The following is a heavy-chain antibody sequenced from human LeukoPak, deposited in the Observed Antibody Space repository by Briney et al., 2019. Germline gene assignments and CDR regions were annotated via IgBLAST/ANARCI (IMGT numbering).Heavy chain of an antibody. CDR1: GYTFSGYY. Sequence: ASVKVSCKASGYTFSGYYMHWVRQAPGQGLEWMGWINPNSGGTKYAQKFQGRVTMTRDTSISTAYMELSRLRSDDTAVYYCARMYSGTSYYFDFWGQGTLVTVSS. J-gene: IGHJ4*02. CDR3: ARMYSGTSYYFDF. CDR2: INPNSGGT. V-gene: IGHV1-2*02. D-gene: IGHD1-26*01.